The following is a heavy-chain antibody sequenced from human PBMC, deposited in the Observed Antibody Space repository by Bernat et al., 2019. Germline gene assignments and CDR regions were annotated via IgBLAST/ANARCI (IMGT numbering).Heavy chain of an antibody. CDR2: INSDGSST. Sequence: EVQLVESGGGLVQPGGSLRLYCAASGFTFSSYWMHWVRQAPGKGLVWVSRINSDGSSTSYADSVKGRFTISRDNAKNTLYLQMNSLRAEDTAVYYCASPKVSGWYFVDAFDIWGQGTMVTVSS. CDR1: GFTFSSYW. CDR3: ASPKVSGWYFVDAFDI. J-gene: IGHJ3*02. V-gene: IGHV3-74*01. D-gene: IGHD6-19*01.